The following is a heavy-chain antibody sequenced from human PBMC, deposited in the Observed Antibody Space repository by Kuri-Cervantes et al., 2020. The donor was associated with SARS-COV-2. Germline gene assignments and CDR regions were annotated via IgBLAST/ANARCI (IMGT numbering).Heavy chain of an antibody. CDR1: GGSISSYY. V-gene: IGHV4-59*01. J-gene: IGHJ3*02. D-gene: IGHD2-15*01. CDR2: IYYSGST. Sequence: SETLSLTCTVSGGSISSYYWSWIRQPPGKGLEWIGYIYYSGSTNYNASLKSRVTISVDTSKNQFSLKLRSVTAADTAVYYCARGVLQGIVVVIAATEVVGAFDIWGQGTMVTVSS. CDR3: ARGVLQGIVVVIAATEVVGAFDI.